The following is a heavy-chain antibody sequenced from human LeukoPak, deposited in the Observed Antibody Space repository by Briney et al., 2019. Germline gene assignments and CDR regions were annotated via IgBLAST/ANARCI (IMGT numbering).Heavy chain of an antibody. V-gene: IGHV4-39*01. J-gene: IGHJ4*02. CDR3: ARLTTYRFDY. CDR2: IYYSGST. CDR1: GGSISSSSYY. D-gene: IGHD4-11*01. Sequence: SETLSLTCTVSGGSISSSSYYWGWIRQPPGKGLEWIGSIYYSGSTYYNPSLKSRVTISVDTSKNQFSLKLSSVTAADTAVYYCARLTTYRFDYWAREPWSPSPQ.